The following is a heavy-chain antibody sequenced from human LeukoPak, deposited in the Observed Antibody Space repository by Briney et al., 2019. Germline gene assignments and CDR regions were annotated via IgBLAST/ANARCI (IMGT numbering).Heavy chain of an antibody. V-gene: IGHV4-59*01. CDR2: IYYTGSA. D-gene: IGHD6-13*01. CDR3: ARSQIAAESSYWFDP. J-gene: IGHJ5*02. CDR1: GGSISSYF. Sequence: SETLSLTCTLSGGSISSYFWTWIRQPPGKGLEWIGNIYYTGSANYNPSLKSRVTISVDTSKNQFSLKLNSVTAEDTAVYYCARSQIAAESSYWFDPWGQGTLVTVSS.